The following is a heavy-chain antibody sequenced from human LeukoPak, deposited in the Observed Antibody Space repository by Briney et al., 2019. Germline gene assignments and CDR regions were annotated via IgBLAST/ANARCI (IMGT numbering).Heavy chain of an antibody. V-gene: IGHV1-69*13. Sequence: GASVKVSCKASGGTFSSYAISWVLQAPGQGLEWMGGIIPIFGTANYAQKFQGRVTITADESTSTAYMELSSLRSEDTAVYYCARGSTIFGVVITYFDYWGQGTLVTVSS. J-gene: IGHJ4*02. CDR2: IIPIFGTA. D-gene: IGHD3-3*01. CDR1: GGTFSSYA. CDR3: ARGSTIFGVVITYFDY.